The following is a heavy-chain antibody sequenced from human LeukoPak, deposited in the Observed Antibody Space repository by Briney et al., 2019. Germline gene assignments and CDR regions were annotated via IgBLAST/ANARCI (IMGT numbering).Heavy chain of an antibody. J-gene: IGHJ5*02. D-gene: IGHD3-3*01. CDR2: IYYSGST. Sequence: SETLSLTCTVSGGSISSGDYYWSWIRQPPGKGLEWIGYIYYSGSTYYNPSLKSRVTISVDTSKNQFSLKLSSVTAPDTAVYYCARDSRYHDFSWGQGTLVTVSS. CDR3: ARDSRYHDFS. V-gene: IGHV4-30-4*08. CDR1: GGSISSGDYY.